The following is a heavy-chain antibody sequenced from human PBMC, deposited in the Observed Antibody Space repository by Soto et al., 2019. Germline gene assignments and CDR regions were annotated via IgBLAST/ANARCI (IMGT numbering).Heavy chain of an antibody. D-gene: IGHD1-1*01. V-gene: IGHV3-23*01. J-gene: IGHJ4*02. Sequence: HPGGSLRLSCSVSGFTFSNNVMNWVRQAPGKGLEWVSGISSRGVATNYAGSVKGRFTISRDNSKNTLYLQMNSLRAEDTAVYYCAHSVGAGTTYFDYWGQGTPVTVS. CDR2: ISSRGVAT. CDR1: GFTFSNNV. CDR3: AHSVGAGTTYFDY.